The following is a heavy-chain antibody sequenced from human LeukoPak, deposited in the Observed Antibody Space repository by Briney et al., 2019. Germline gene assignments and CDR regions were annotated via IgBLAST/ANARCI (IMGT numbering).Heavy chain of an antibody. Sequence: GGSLRLSCAASGFTFSSYWMHWVRQAPGKGLVWVSRIDNDGSSTSYADSVKGRFTISRDNAKNSLYLQMNSLRAEDTAVYYCAELGITMIGGVWGKGTTVTISS. CDR3: AELGITMIGGV. CDR1: GFTFSSYW. D-gene: IGHD3-10*02. V-gene: IGHV3-74*01. J-gene: IGHJ6*04. CDR2: IDNDGSST.